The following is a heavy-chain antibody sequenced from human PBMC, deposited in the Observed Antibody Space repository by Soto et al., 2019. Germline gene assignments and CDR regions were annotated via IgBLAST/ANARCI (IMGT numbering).Heavy chain of an antibody. V-gene: IGHV1-18*01. J-gene: IGHJ3*02. CDR1: GYTLIHYG. CDR3: ARDAPTLHPVVVIARGAFDI. CDR2: ISAYNGDR. Sequence: ASVKVSCKASGYTLIHYGISWVRQAPGQGLQWVGWISAYNGDRKYAQNFQDRLTLTTDPSTSTAFSELTSLTSDDTAVYFCARDAPTLHPVVVIARGAFDIWGQGTMVTVSS. D-gene: IGHD3-22*01.